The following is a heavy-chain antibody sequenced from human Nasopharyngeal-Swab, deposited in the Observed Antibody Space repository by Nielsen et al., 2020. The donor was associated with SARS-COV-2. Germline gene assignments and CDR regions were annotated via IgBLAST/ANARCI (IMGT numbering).Heavy chain of an antibody. J-gene: IGHJ4*02. Sequence: GGSLRLSCAASGFTFSSYAMSWVRQAPGKGLEWVSVIYSGGSSTYYADSVKGRFTISRDNSKNTLYLQMNSLRAEDTAVYYCAKGKTGYYLQHFDYWGQGTLVTVSS. D-gene: IGHD3-9*01. V-gene: IGHV3-23*03. CDR2: IYSGGSST. CDR1: GFTFSSYA. CDR3: AKGKTGYYLQHFDY.